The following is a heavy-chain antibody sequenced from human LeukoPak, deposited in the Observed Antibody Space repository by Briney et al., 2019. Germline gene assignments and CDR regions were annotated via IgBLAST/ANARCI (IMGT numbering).Heavy chain of an antibody. CDR3: AREIGMVRGAYYYGMDV. Sequence: SVKVSCKASGGTFSSYAINWVRQAPGQGLEWMGGIIPIFGTANYAQKFQGRVTITADESTSTAYMELSSLRSEDTAVYYCAREIGMVRGAYYYGMDVWGQGTTVTVSS. J-gene: IGHJ6*02. V-gene: IGHV1-69*13. CDR2: IIPIFGTA. D-gene: IGHD3-10*01. CDR1: GGTFSSYA.